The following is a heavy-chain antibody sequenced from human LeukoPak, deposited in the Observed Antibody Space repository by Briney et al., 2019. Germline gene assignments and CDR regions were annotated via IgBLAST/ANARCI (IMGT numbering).Heavy chain of an antibody. V-gene: IGHV3-15*07. CDR1: GFTFSNAW. CDR2: IRSNSDGGTI. Sequence: NPGGSLGLSCATSGFTFSNAWMNWVRQAPGKGLEWVGRIRSNSDGGTIDYAAPVKGRFTLSRDDSKTTLYLQMNSLQTEDTAVYYCATDFYDSTWGQGTLVTVSS. D-gene: IGHD3-22*01. CDR3: ATDFYDST. J-gene: IGHJ5*02.